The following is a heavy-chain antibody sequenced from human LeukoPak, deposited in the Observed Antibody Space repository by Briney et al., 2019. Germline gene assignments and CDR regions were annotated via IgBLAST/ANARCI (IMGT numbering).Heavy chain of an antibody. Sequence: PGGSLRLSCAASGFTFSSYGMHWVRQAPGKGLEWVAFIRYDGSNKYYADSVKGRFTSSRDNSKNTLYLQMNSLRAEDTAVYYCAKDGVAAMAGYYYYMDVWGKGTTVTISS. V-gene: IGHV3-30*02. CDR3: AKDGVAAMAGYYYYMDV. CDR2: IRYDGSNK. CDR1: GFTFSSYG. J-gene: IGHJ6*03. D-gene: IGHD5-18*01.